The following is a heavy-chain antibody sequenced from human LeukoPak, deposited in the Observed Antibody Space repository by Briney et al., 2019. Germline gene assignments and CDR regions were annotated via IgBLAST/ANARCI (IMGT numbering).Heavy chain of an antibody. V-gene: IGHV4-59*01. Sequence: ETLSLTCTVSGGSISTYYWSWIRQPPGKGLEWVGYIYYSGSTNYNPSLKSRVTISVDTSKNQFSLKLSSVTAADTGVYYCARGGWNKFDYWGQGTLVTVSS. CDR3: ARGGWNKFDY. CDR2: IYYSGST. D-gene: IGHD3-22*01. J-gene: IGHJ4*02. CDR1: GGSISTYY.